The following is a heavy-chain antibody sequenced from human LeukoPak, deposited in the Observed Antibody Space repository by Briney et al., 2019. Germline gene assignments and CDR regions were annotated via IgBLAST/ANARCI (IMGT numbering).Heavy chain of an antibody. J-gene: IGHJ4*02. CDR1: GFTFSSYA. V-gene: IGHV3-23*01. D-gene: IGHD2-15*01. CDR3: AKLKSGSGPFDY. CDR2: ISVSGDYT. Sequence: PGGSLRLSCGAFGFTFSSYAMNWVRQAPGKGLEWVSAISVSGDYTYYADSVKGRFTISRDNSKNTLFLQMNSLRAEDTAVYFCAKLKSGSGPFDYWGQGALVTVSS.